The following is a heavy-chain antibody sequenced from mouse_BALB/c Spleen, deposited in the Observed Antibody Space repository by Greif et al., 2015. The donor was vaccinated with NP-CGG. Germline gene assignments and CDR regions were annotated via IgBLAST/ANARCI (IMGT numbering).Heavy chain of an antibody. V-gene: IGHV2-9*02. CDR3: AREGLRGAMDY. CDR1: GFSLTSYG. Sequence: VNVVESGPGLVAPSQSLSITCTVSGFSLTSYGVHWVRQPPGKGLEWLGVIWAGGSTNYNSALMSRLSISKDNSKSQVFLKMDSLQTDDTAMYYCAREGLRGAMDYWGQGTSVTVSS. CDR2: IWAGGST. D-gene: IGHD2-4*01. J-gene: IGHJ4*01.